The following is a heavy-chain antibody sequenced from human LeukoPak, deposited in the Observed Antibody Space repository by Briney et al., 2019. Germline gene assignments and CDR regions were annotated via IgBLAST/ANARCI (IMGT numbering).Heavy chain of an antibody. CDR3: ASSRDGYNPAFDY. CDR2: INPNSGGT. D-gene: IGHD5-24*01. CDR1: GYTFTGYY. V-gene: IGHV1-2*02. J-gene: IGHJ4*02. Sequence: ASVKVSCKASGYTFTGYYMHWVRQAPGQGLEWMGWINPNSGGTNYAQKFQGRVTMTRDTSISTAYMELSRLRSDDTAVYYCASSRDGYNPAFDYWGQGILVTVSS.